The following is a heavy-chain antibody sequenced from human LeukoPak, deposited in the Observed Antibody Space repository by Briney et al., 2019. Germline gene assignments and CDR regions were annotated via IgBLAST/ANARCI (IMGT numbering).Heavy chain of an antibody. CDR3: TRHHGRLLGVY. CDR1: GFTFSGSA. J-gene: IGHJ4*02. Sequence: GGSLKLSCAASGFTFSGSAMHWVRQASGKGLEWVGRIRSKANSYATAYAASVKGRFTISRDDSKNTAYLQMNSLKTEDTAVYYCTRHHGRLLGVYWGQGTLVTVSS. V-gene: IGHV3-73*01. CDR2: IRSKANSYAT. D-gene: IGHD2-8*02.